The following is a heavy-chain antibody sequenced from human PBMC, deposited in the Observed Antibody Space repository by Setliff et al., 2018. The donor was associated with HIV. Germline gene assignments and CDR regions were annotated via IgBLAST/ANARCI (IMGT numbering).Heavy chain of an antibody. Sequence: GESLKISCAASGFTFSSYGMHWVRQTPGKGLEWVAVIWYDGSNENYAGSVKGRFTISRDNSKKTLYLQMNSLRAEDTAVYYCARKPRDGYYIDYWGQGTLVTVS. CDR1: GFTFSSYG. J-gene: IGHJ4*02. CDR2: IWYDGSNE. V-gene: IGHV3-33*01. CDR3: ARKPRDGYYIDY. D-gene: IGHD3-10*01.